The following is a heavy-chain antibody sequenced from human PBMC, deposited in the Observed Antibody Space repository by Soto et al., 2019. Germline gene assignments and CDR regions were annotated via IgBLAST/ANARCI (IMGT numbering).Heavy chain of an antibody. D-gene: IGHD4-4*01. CDR2: IYPGDSDT. Sequence: GESLKISCKGSGYSFTSYWIGWVRQMPGKGLEWMGIIYPGDSDTRYSPSFQGQVTISADKSISTAYLQWSSLKASDTAMYYCARHTSYSNHRGWFDPWGQGTLVTVSS. J-gene: IGHJ5*02. CDR1: GYSFTSYW. CDR3: ARHTSYSNHRGWFDP. V-gene: IGHV5-51*01.